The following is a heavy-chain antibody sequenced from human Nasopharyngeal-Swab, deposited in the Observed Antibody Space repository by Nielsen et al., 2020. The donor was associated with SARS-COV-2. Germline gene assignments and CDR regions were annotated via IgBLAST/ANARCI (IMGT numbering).Heavy chain of an antibody. CDR1: GYTFTQYA. J-gene: IGHJ3*02. CDR3: ARDRTFVAGAPPFDI. Sequence: ASVKVSCKSSGYTFTQYAIHWVRQAPGQGLEWMGWINAGNGDTKYSQKIQDRVTITSDTSATTVYMQLSSLTSEDTADYFCARDRTFVAGAPPFDIWGQGTMVTVSS. D-gene: IGHD3-16*01. V-gene: IGHV1-3*01. CDR2: INAGNGDT.